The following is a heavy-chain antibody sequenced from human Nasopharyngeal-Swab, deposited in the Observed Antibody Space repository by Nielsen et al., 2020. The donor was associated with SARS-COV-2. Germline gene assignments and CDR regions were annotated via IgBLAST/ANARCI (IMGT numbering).Heavy chain of an antibody. V-gene: IGHV1-3*01. J-gene: IGHJ4*02. CDR3: AREDYGDLGGY. CDR2: VNAGNGNT. D-gene: IGHD4-17*01. Sequence: WVRQAPGQRLEWMGWVNAGNGNTKYSQKCQGRVTITRDTSASTAYMELSSLRSEDTAVYYCAREDYGDLGGYWGQGTLVTVSS.